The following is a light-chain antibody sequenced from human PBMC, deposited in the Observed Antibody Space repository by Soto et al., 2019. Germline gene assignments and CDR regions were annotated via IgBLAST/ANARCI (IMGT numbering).Light chain of an antibody. CDR1: SSNIGAGYD. J-gene: IGLJ2*01. V-gene: IGLV1-40*01. Sequence: QSVLTQPPSVSGAPGQRVTISCTGGSSNIGAGYDVHWYQQLPGAAPKLLIFGNSNRRPGVPDRFSGSKSGTSASLAITGLLAEDEADYYCQSYDSSLSAVVFGGGTQLTVL. CDR2: GNS. CDR3: QSYDSSLSAVV.